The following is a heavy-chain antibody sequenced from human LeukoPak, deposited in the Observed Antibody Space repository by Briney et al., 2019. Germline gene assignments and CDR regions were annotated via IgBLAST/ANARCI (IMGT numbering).Heavy chain of an antibody. CDR3: ARVGYNDYDLDY. J-gene: IGHJ4*02. CDR2: INEGANAK. D-gene: IGHD5-12*01. Sequence: TGGSLRLSCAASSFTFSRYLMSWVRQAPGKGLEWVANINEGANAKYYVDSVKGRFTISRDNAKNSLYLQMNSLRVEDTAVYYCARVGYNDYDLDYWGQGALVTVSS. CDR1: SFTFSRYL. V-gene: IGHV3-7*01.